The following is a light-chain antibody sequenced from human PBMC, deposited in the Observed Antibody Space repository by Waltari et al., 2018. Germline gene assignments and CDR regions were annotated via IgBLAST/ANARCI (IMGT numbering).Light chain of an antibody. J-gene: IGKJ2*01. CDR2: GAS. Sequence: EIVLTQSPGTLSLSPGERATLSCRASQSVTSNYLAWYQQKPGQGPRLLIYGASSRATGIPDRFSGSGAGTDFTLTISRLEPEDFAVYYCQQYGSSLYTFGQGTKLEIK. V-gene: IGKV3-20*01. CDR3: QQYGSSLYT. CDR1: QSVTSNY.